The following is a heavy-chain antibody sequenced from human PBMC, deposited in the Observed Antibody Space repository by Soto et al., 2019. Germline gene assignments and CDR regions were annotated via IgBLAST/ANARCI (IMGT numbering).Heavy chain of an antibody. CDR3: ARIPVDTYMIYWSDP. Sequence: PSETLSLTCSVSGDSLSSGDYYWSCIRQPPAKGLEWIGHVYFSGSTKYLPSLKSQLTMSVDTAKNKFSLKLNSVTAADTAVYYCARIPVDTYMIYWSDPWGQGTQVTVSS. CDR2: VYFSGST. D-gene: IGHD3-16*01. CDR1: GDSLSSGDYY. J-gene: IGHJ5*02. V-gene: IGHV4-61*08.